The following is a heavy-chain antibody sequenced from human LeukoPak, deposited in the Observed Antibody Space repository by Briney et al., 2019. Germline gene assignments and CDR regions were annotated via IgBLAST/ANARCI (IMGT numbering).Heavy chain of an antibody. CDR1: GFTFSSYG. Sequence: GGSLRLSCAASGFTFSSYGMNWVRQAPGKGLEWVSYISSSDTIYYADSVKGRFTISRNNAKNSLYLQMNSLRDENTAVYYCAAGAFGGFDYWGQGTLVTVSS. J-gene: IGHJ4*02. D-gene: IGHD3-16*01. V-gene: IGHV3-48*02. CDR2: ISSSDTI. CDR3: AAGAFGGFDY.